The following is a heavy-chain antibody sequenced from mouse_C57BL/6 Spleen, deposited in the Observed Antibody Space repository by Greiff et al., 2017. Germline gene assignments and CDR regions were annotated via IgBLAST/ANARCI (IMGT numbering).Heavy chain of an antibody. CDR2: IYPGDGDT. V-gene: IGHV1-80*01. D-gene: IGHD1-1*01. Sequence: QVQLQQSGAELVKPGASVKISCKASGYAFSSYWMNWVKQRPGKGLEWIGQIYPGDGDTNYNGKFKGKATLTADKSSSTAYMQLSSLTSEDSAVYFCARGGTTVVATDYFDYWGQGTTLTVSS. CDR1: GYAFSSYW. CDR3: ARGGTTVVATDYFDY. J-gene: IGHJ2*01.